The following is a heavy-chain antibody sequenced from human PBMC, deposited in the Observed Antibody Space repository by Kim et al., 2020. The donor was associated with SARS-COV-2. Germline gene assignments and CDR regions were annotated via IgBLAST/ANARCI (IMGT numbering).Heavy chain of an antibody. Sequence: GGSLRLSCAASGFTFSNAWMSWVRQAPGKGLEWVGRIKSKTDGGTTDYAAPVKGRFTISRDDSKNTLYLQMNSLKTEDTAVYYCTTDSPYYYGSGSSNRHGMDVWGQGTTVTVSS. CDR2: IKSKTDGGTT. J-gene: IGHJ6*02. V-gene: IGHV3-15*01. D-gene: IGHD3-10*01. CDR1: GFTFSNAW. CDR3: TTDSPYYYGSGSSNRHGMDV.